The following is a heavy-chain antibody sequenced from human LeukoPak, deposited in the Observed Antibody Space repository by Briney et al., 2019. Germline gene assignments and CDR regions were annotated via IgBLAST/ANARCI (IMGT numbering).Heavy chain of an antibody. V-gene: IGHV3-30*01. CDR3: ARATRYDVPLRPLDY. CDR1: GFTFSSYA. J-gene: IGHJ4*02. Sequence: GGSLRLSCAASGFTFSSYAMHWVRQAPGKGLEWVAVISYDGSNKYYADSVKGRFTISRDNSKNTLYLQMNSLRAEDTAVYYCARATRYDVPLRPLDYWGQGTLVTVSS. D-gene: IGHD3-9*01. CDR2: ISYDGSNK.